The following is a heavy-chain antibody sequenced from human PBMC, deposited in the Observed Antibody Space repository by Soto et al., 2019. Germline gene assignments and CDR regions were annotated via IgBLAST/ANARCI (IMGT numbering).Heavy chain of an antibody. J-gene: IGHJ5*02. CDR3: ARDIVGGVTRVNWVDP. Sequence: ASVKVSCKASGYTFTSYGISWVRQAPGQGLEWMGWISAYNGNTNYAQKLQGRVTMTTDTSTSTAYVELRSLRSDDTAVYYCARDIVGGVTRVNWVDPWGQGTLVTVSS. D-gene: IGHD2-8*02. CDR2: ISAYNGNT. CDR1: GYTFTSYG. V-gene: IGHV1-18*01.